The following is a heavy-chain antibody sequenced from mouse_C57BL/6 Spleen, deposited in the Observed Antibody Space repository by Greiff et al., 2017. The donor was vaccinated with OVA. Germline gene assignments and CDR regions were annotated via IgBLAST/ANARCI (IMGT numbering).Heavy chain of an antibody. D-gene: IGHD2-2*01. V-gene: IGHV3-6*01. Sequence: EVKLEESGPGLVKPSQSLSLTCSVTGYSITSGYYWNWIRQFPGNKLEWMGYISYDGSNNYNPSLKNRISITRDTSKNQFFLKLNSVTAEDTATYYCARDWAVTLDYWGQGTTLTVSS. CDR2: ISYDGSN. CDR1: GYSITSGYY. CDR3: ARDWAVTLDY. J-gene: IGHJ2*01.